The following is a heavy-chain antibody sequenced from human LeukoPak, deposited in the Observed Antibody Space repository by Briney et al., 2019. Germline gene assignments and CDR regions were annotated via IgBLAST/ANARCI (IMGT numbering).Heavy chain of an antibody. V-gene: IGHV6-1*01. J-gene: IGHJ5*02. CDR1: GDSVSSNSAA. D-gene: IGHD3-22*01. CDR3: ARTALSYYYDSSGYIRFDP. Sequence: SQTLSLTCAISGDSVSSNSAAWNWIRQSPSRGLEWLGRTYYRSKWYNDYAVSVKSRITINPDTSKNQFSLQLNSVTPEDTAVYYCARTALSYYYDSSGYIRFDPWGQGTLVTVSS. CDR2: TYYRSKWYN.